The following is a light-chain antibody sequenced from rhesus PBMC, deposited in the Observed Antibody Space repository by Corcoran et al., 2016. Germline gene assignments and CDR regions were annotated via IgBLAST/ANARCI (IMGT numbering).Light chain of an antibody. V-gene: IGKV1-74*01. Sequence: DIQMTQSPSSLSASVGDRVTITCRASENVNKYLDWYQQKPGKAPKILIYKASTLHFGVPSRFSGSGSGTDYTFTISSLQPEDVATYYCQHGYGAQWTFGQGTKVEIK. J-gene: IGKJ1*01. CDR2: KAS. CDR1: ENVNKY. CDR3: QHGYGAQWT.